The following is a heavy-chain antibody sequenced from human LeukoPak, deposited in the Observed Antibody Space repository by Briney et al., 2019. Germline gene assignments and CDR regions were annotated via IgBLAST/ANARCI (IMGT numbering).Heavy chain of an antibody. J-gene: IGHJ3*02. CDR1: GGSISNYY. Sequence: SETLSLTCTVSGGSISNYYWTWIRQPPGKGLEWIGYIYYSGSTNYNPSLKSRVAISVDTSKSQFSLKLSSVTAADTAVYYCARGAHCGGDCYPLDAFDIWGQGTMVTVSS. CDR2: IYYSGST. D-gene: IGHD2-21*02. CDR3: ARGAHCGGDCYPLDAFDI. V-gene: IGHV4-59*01.